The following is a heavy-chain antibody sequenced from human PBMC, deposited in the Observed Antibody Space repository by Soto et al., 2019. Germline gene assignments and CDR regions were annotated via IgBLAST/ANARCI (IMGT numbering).Heavy chain of an antibody. CDR2: INHLGSI. V-gene: IGHV4-34*01. CDR1: GGSLSDYF. D-gene: IGHD2-21*01. CDR3: ARGGISHWAYFYYMDV. Sequence: SETLSLTCVVSGGSLSDYFWSWIRQPPGMGLEWIGEINHLGSINYNPSLKSRVTMSVDTSKNQFSLTLNSVTAADTATYYCARGGISHWAYFYYMDVWDRGTTATVSS. J-gene: IGHJ6*03.